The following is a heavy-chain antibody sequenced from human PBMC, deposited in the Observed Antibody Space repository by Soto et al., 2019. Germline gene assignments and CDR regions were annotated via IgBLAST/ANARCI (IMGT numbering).Heavy chain of an antibody. J-gene: IGHJ4*02. CDR3: ARAQCSSTTDCAYNIKWHCDCWSGYPDFGY. D-gene: IGHD3-3*01. V-gene: IGHV1-18*01. CDR1: GYTFTSYG. Sequence: QVQLVQSGAEVKKPGASVKVSCKASGYTFTSYGISWVRQAPGQGLEWMGWISAYNGNTNYAKKLQGRVTMTTDTSTSTAYMELRSLRSDEKVVYYGARAQCSSTTDCAYNIKWHCDCWSGYPDFGYWGQGTLVTVSS. CDR2: ISAYNGNT.